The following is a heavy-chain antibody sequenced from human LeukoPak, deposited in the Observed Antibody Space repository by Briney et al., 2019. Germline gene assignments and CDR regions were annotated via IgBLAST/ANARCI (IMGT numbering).Heavy chain of an antibody. Sequence: SETLSLTCTVSGGSISSSSYYWGWIRQPPGKGLEWIGEVNHSGSTNYNPSLKSRVTISADTSKNQFSLRLSSVTAADAAVYYCARHSRTYYDILTGPYGGYFDYWGQRTLVTVSS. D-gene: IGHD3-9*01. V-gene: IGHV4-39*01. CDR1: GGSISSSSYY. CDR3: ARHSRTYYDILTGPYGGYFDY. CDR2: VNHSGST. J-gene: IGHJ4*02.